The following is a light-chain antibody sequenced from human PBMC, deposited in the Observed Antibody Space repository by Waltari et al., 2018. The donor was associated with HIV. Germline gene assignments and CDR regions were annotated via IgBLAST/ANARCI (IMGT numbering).Light chain of an antibody. V-gene: IGLV1-44*01. CDR3: ASWDDSLKAYI. J-gene: IGLJ1*01. CDR1: NSNIGSNT. CDR2: SND. Sequence: QSVLTQPPSASGTPGQRVSISCSGTNSNIGSNTVKWYQQVPGSAPKVDMYSNDQRPAGVPDRISGSKSGTYASLAISGVQSGDEADYYCASWDDSLKAYIFGTGTKVTVL.